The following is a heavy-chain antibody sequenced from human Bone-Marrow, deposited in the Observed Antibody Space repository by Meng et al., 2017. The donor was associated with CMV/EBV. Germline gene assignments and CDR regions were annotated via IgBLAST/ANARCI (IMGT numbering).Heavy chain of an antibody. CDR2: FDPEDGET. V-gene: IGHV1-24*01. CDR1: GYILTELS. Sequence: ASAMVFCKVSGYILTELSMHWVRQDPGKGLEWMGGFDPEDGETIYAQKFQGRVTMTEDTSTDTAYMALSSLRSEDTAVYYCATPPSQYCSSTSCYAFDIWGQGTMVTVSS. D-gene: IGHD2-2*01. J-gene: IGHJ3*02. CDR3: ATPPSQYCSSTSCYAFDI.